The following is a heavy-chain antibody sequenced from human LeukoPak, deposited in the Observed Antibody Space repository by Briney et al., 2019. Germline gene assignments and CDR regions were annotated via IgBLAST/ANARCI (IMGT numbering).Heavy chain of an antibody. D-gene: IGHD2-15*01. J-gene: IGHJ6*02. V-gene: IGHV1-24*01. CDR3: ARGRYCSGGSCYPAIDYYYGMDV. CDR1: GYTLTELS. Sequence: ASVKVSCKVSGYTLTELSMHWVRQTPGKGLEWMGGFDPEDGETIYAQKFQGRVTITADESTSTAYMELSSLRSEDTAVYYCARGRYCSGGSCYPAIDYYYGMDVWGQGTTVTVSS. CDR2: FDPEDGET.